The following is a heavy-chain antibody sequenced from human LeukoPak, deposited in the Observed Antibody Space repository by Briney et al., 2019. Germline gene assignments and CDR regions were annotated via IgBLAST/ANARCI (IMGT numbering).Heavy chain of an antibody. CDR3: ARDAYDCRVGDFKYNGFDP. V-gene: IGHV1-46*01. Sequence: GASVRVSCKASGYTFTSYYMHWVRQAPGQGLEWMGIINPSGGSTSYAQKFQGRVTMTRDTSTSTVYMELSSLRSEDTAVYYCARDAYDCRVGDFKYNGFDPWGQGTLVTVSS. CDR1: GYTFTSYY. J-gene: IGHJ5*02. D-gene: IGHD2-15*01. CDR2: INPSGGST.